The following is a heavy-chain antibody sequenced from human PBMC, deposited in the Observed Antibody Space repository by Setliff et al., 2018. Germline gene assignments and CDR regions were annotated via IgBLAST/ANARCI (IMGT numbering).Heavy chain of an antibody. CDR3: AREKPMVRGGLGYFDY. CDR1: GLSFRDHF. J-gene: IGHJ4*02. CDR2: IRNDGATT. V-gene: IGHV3-11*01. D-gene: IGHD3-10*01. Sequence: PGGSLRLSCAASGLSFRDHFMDWVRRAPGKGLEWLSNIRNDGATTSYADSVKGRFTISRDNSKNTLYLQMNSLRAEETAVYYCAREKPMVRGGLGYFDYWGQGTLVTVSS.